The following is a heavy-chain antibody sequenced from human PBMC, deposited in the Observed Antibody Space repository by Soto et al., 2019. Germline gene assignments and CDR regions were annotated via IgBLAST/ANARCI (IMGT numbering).Heavy chain of an antibody. D-gene: IGHD1-1*01. CDR2: ISSSSSTI. J-gene: IGHJ6*02. Sequence: TGGSLRLSCAASGFTFSSYSMNWVRQAPGKGLEWVSYISSSSSTIYYADSVKGRFTISRDNAKNSLYLQMNSLRDEDTAVYYCARDKDDGGYYYYYGMDVWGQGTTVTVSS. CDR1: GFTFSSYS. V-gene: IGHV3-48*02. CDR3: ARDKDDGGYYYYYGMDV.